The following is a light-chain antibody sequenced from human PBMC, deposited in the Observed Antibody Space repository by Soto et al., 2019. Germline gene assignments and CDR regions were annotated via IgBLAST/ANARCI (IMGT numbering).Light chain of an antibody. CDR3: QHYVTSLTT. Sequence: EIVLTQSPGTLSLSPGERATLSCRASQSVSSSYLAWYQQKPGQAPRLLIYGASSRATGFPDRFSGSGSGTDFTLTISRLEPEDFAVYYCQHYVTSLTTFGQGTKVDI. J-gene: IGKJ1*01. CDR2: GAS. CDR1: QSVSSSY. V-gene: IGKV3-20*01.